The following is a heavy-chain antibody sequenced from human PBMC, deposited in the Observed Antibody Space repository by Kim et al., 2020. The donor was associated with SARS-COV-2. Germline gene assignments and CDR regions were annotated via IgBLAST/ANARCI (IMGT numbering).Heavy chain of an antibody. D-gene: IGHD3-3*01. CDR3: ARGFTPSGYSVPLDS. Sequence: GGSLRLSCAASGFRFDDYALHWVRQAPGKGLEWVSVISWNGAFTDYADSVKGRFTISRDDSKNSLYLQMNSLRADDTALYYCARGFTPSGYSVPLDSWGQGTLVTVSS. V-gene: IGHV3-43D*03. J-gene: IGHJ4*02. CDR1: GFRFDDYA. CDR2: ISWNGAFT.